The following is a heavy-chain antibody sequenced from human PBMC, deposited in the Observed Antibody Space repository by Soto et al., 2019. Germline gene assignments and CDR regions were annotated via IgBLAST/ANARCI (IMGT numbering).Heavy chain of an antibody. CDR1: GFTFSSYG. Sequence: PGGSLRLSCAASGFTFSSYGMHWVRQAPGKGLEWVAVISYDGSNKYYADSVKGRFTISRDNSKNTLYLQMNSLRAEDTAVYYCAKDILHTLGIAVAGPQWAFDYWGQGTLVTVSA. V-gene: IGHV3-30*18. J-gene: IGHJ4*02. CDR2: ISYDGSNK. CDR3: AKDILHTLGIAVAGPQWAFDY. D-gene: IGHD6-19*01.